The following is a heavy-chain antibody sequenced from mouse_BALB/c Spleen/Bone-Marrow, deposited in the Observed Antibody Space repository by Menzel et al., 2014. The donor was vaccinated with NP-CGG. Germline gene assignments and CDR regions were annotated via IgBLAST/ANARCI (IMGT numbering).Heavy chain of an antibody. D-gene: IGHD3-3*01. V-gene: IGHV5-17*02. J-gene: IGHJ2*01. CDR2: ISSGSSII. CDR3: ARKGTGFDY. CDR1: GFTFSYFG. Sequence: DVHLVESGGGLVQPGGSRKLSCAASGFTFSYFGMHWVRQAPEKGLEWVAYISSGSSIIYYADTVKGRFTISRDNPKNTLFLQVTSLRSEDTATYYCARKGTGFDYWGQGTTLTVSS.